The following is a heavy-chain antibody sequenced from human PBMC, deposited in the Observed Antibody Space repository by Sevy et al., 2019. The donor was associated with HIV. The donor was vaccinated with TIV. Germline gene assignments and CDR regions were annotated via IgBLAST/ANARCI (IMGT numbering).Heavy chain of an antibody. D-gene: IGHD3-16*01. CDR2: IYPSGDST. Sequence: GSLRLSCAASGFSFSSYEMSWVRQAPGKGLEWVSGIYPSGDSTFHADSVKGRFTISRDISKSTLYLQMNSLGADDTAVFYCANLGGGSISTRGNWGRGTLVTVSS. J-gene: IGHJ4*02. CDR1: GFSFSSYE. CDR3: ANLGGGSISTRGN. V-gene: IGHV3-23*01.